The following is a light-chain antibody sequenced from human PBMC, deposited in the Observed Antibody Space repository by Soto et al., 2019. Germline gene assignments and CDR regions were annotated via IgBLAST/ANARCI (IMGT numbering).Light chain of an antibody. Sequence: DTVLTQSPGTLSLPSGERATLSCRASQSISGTYLAWYQQKPGQAPRLLIYSASTRATGIPDRFSGSGSGTDFTLTISRLEPEDFAVYYCQQYGSSHTFGQGTRLEIK. V-gene: IGKV3-20*01. CDR3: QQYGSSHT. CDR1: QSISGTY. J-gene: IGKJ5*01. CDR2: SAS.